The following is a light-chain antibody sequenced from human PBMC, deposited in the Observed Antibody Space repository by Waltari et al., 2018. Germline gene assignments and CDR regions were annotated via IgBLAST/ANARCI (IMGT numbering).Light chain of an antibody. CDR3: HQSGSLPFT. CDR2: YAS. V-gene: IGKV6-21*01. CDR1: QNIGTD. J-gene: IGKJ3*01. Sequence: ELVLTQSPDFQSATPNEKVTITCRASQNIGTDLHWYQKKPYQSPTHLFRYASRSFSGVPSRFSGSGSGTTFTLTISSLQAEDAATYYCHQSGSLPFTFGPGTKVDIK.